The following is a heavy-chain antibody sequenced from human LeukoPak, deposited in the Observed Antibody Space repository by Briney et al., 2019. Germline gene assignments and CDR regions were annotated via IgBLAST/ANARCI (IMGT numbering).Heavy chain of an antibody. D-gene: IGHD6-19*01. V-gene: IGHV3-33*01. Sequence: GGSLRLSCAASGFTFSSYGMHWVRQAPGKGLEWVAVIRYDGSNKYYADSVKGRFTISRDNSKNTLYLQMNSLRAEDTAVYYCARGPVAGSGRRKTYYFDYWGQGTLVTVSS. CDR3: ARGPVAGSGRRKTYYFDY. CDR1: GFTFSSYG. J-gene: IGHJ4*02. CDR2: IRYDGSNK.